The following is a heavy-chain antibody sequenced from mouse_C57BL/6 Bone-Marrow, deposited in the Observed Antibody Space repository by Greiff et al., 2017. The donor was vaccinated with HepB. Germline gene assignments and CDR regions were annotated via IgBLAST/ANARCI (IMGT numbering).Heavy chain of an antibody. Sequence: VQLQQSGAELVKPGASVKMSCKASGYTFTSYWITWVKQRPGQGLEWIGDIYPGSGSTNYNEKFKSKATLTVDTSSSTAYMQLSSLTSEDSAVYYCARRGESSRYYFDYWGQGTTLTVSS. V-gene: IGHV1-55*01. CDR2: IYPGSGST. J-gene: IGHJ2*01. CDR3: ARRGESSRYYFDY. D-gene: IGHD1-1*01. CDR1: GYTFTSYW.